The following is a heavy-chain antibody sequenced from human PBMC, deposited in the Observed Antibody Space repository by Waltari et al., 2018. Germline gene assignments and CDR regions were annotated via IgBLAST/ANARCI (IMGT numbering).Heavy chain of an antibody. CDR2: IYHSGST. V-gene: IGHV4-4*02. Sequence: QVQLQESGPGLVKPSGTLSLTCAVSGASISSSNWWSWVSQPPGKGLEGMGEIYHSGSTNYNPSLKSRVTISVDKSKNQFSLKLSSVTAADTAVYFCARGTWVDTTMVMGNWFDPWGQGTLVTVSS. D-gene: IGHD5-18*01. CDR1: GASISSSNW. CDR3: ARGTWVDTTMVMGNWFDP. J-gene: IGHJ5*02.